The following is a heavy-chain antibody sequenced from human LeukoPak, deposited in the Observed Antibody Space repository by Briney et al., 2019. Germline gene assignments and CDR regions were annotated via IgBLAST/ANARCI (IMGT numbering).Heavy chain of an antibody. CDR2: ISGSGGST. J-gene: IGHJ3*02. CDR3: AKDLRYSSGHDAFDI. CDR1: GFTVSSNS. V-gene: IGHV3-23*01. D-gene: IGHD6-19*01. Sequence: HPGGSLRLSCTVSGFTVSSNSMSWVRQAPGKGLEWVSAISGSGGSTYYADSVKGRFTISRDNSKNTLYLQMNSLRAEDTAVYYCAKDLRYSSGHDAFDIWGQGTMVTVSS.